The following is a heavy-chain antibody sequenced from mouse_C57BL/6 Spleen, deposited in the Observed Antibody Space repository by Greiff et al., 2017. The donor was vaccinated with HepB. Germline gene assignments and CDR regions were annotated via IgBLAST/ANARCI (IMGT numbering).Heavy chain of an antibody. Sequence: VQLQQPGAELVKPGASVKLSCKASGYTFTSYWMQWVKQRPGQGLEWIGEIYPSDSCTNYNQKFKGKATLTVDTSSSTAYMQLSSLTSEDSAVYYCARCTVVSSYYYAMDYWGQGTSVTVSS. CDR1: GYTFTSYW. J-gene: IGHJ4*01. V-gene: IGHV1-50*01. CDR2: IYPSDSCT. CDR3: ARCTVVSSYYYAMDY. D-gene: IGHD1-1*01.